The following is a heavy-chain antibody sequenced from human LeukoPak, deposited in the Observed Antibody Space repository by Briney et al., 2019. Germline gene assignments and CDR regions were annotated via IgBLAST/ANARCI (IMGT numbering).Heavy chain of an antibody. V-gene: IGHV4-59*12. CDR3: ARNRDGYNSFDY. D-gene: IGHD5-24*01. J-gene: IGHJ4*02. CDR1: GGSISSYY. Sequence: SETLSLTCTVSGGSISSYYWSWIRQPPGKGLEWIGYIYYSGSTNYNPSLKSRVTISVDTSKNHFSLKLSSVTATDTAVYYCARNRDGYNSFDYWGQGTLVTVSS. CDR2: IYYSGST.